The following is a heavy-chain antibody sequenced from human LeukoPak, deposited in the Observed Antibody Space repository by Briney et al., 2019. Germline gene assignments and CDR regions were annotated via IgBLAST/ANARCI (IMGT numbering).Heavy chain of an antibody. J-gene: IGHJ5*02. CDR3: ARDVHGDYGSGWFDP. Sequence: SVKVSFKTSGGTFNNCAISWVRHAPGQGLEWLGGIMPLFGTGGYAQKFHDRVTITKDESTRTVYLELTRLTSDDTAVYSCARDVHGDYGSGWFDPWGQGTLGSVSS. V-gene: IGHV1-69*05. CDR2: IMPLFGTG. CDR1: GGTFNNCA. D-gene: IGHD4-17*01.